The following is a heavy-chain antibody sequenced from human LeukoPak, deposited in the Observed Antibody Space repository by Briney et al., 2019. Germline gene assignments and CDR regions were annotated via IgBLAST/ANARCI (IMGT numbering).Heavy chain of an antibody. CDR2: ISSSGSTI. D-gene: IGHD5-24*01. Sequence: GGSLRLSCAASGFTFSDYYMSWVRQAPGKGLEWVSYISSSGSTIYYADSVKGRFTISRDNAKNSLYLQTNSLRAEDTAVYYCAGRWLHHYGMDVWGQGTTVTVSS. J-gene: IGHJ6*02. CDR1: GFTFSDYY. V-gene: IGHV3-11*01. CDR3: AGRWLHHYGMDV.